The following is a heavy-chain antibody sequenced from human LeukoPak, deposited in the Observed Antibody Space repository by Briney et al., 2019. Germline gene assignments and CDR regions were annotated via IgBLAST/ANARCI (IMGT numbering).Heavy chain of an antibody. Sequence: ASVKVSCKASGYTFTVYYMHWVRQAPGQGREWMGWINPNSGGTNYTQKFRGRVTMTRDTSISTAYMELSRLRSADTAVYYCARVLGSSTSFSDSWGQGTLVTVSS. D-gene: IGHD2-2*01. CDR2: INPNSGGT. V-gene: IGHV1-2*02. J-gene: IGHJ5*02. CDR3: ARVLGSSTSFSDS. CDR1: GYTFTVYY.